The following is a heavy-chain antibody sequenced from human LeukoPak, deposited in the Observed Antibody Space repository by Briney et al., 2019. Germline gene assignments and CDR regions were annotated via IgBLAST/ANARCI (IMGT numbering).Heavy chain of an antibody. CDR2: LSGSGGST. V-gene: IGHV3-23*01. D-gene: IGHD3-9*01. Sequence: GGSLRLSCAASGFTFSSYAMSWVRQAPGKGLEWVSGLSGSGGSTYYADSVKGRFTISRDNSKNTLYLQMNSLRAEDTAVYYCAKANYDILTGTDYWGQGTLVTVSS. CDR1: GFTFSSYA. J-gene: IGHJ4*02. CDR3: AKANYDILTGTDY.